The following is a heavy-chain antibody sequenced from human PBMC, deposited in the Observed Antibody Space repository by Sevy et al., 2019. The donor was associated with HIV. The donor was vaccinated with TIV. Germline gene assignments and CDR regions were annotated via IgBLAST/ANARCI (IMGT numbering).Heavy chain of an antibody. D-gene: IGHD4-4*01. J-gene: IGHJ5*02. CDR3: TTDPIVSSRRGFDWFDP. V-gene: IGHV3-74*01. CDR2: INSDGSST. CDR1: GFTFSSYW. Sequence: GGSLRLSCAASGFTFSSYWMHWVRQAPGKGLVWVSRINSDGSSTSYADSVKGRFTISRDNAKNTLYLQMNSLKTEDTAVYYCTTDPIVSSRRGFDWFDPWGQGTLVTVSS.